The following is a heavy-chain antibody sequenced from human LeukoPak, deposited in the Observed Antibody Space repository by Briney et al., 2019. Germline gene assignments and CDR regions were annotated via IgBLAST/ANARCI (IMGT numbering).Heavy chain of an antibody. CDR3: ESSWGCGDHN. D-gene: IGHD2-21*01. CDR2: ISGSGGST. J-gene: IGHJ4*02. Sequence: PGGSLRLSCAASGFTFCSYAMSWLPQAPGQGLVWGSAISGSGGSTYYADSVKGRFTISRDNSKNTLYLKMNSLRAREKGVYYCESSWGCGDHNGGRGALLTVSS. V-gene: IGHV3-23*01. CDR1: GFTFCSYA.